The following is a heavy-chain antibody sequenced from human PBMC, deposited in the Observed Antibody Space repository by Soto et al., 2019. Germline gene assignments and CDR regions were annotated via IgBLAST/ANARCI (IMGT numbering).Heavy chain of an antibody. D-gene: IGHD3-22*01. J-gene: IGHJ4*02. Sequence: GESLRLSCAASGLTFSSYGMHWVRQAPGKGLEWVAHISYDGSNEHYVDSVKGRFTISRDNSKNTLYLQMTSLRAEDTAVYYCAKDSYYHDSSGYYIFDYWGQGTLVTSPQ. CDR3: AKDSYYHDSSGYYIFDY. V-gene: IGHV3-30*18. CDR1: GLTFSSYG. CDR2: ISYDGSNE.